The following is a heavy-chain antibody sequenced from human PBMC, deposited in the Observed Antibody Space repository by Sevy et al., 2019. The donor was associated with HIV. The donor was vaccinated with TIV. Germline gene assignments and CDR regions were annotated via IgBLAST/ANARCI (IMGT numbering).Heavy chain of an antibody. V-gene: IGHV4-39*01. J-gene: IGHJ4*02. D-gene: IGHD3-16*02. Sequence: SETLSLICAVSGVSFSGTRHYWGWIRQPPGKGLDWIGSIYYSGRTYYNPSVKSRVTISIDTSKNQFSLRLSSVTAADTAVYYCARGIDYDHIWGTYRDYWGQGILVTVSS. CDR1: GVSFSGTRHY. CDR2: IYYSGRT. CDR3: ARGIDYDHIWGTYRDY.